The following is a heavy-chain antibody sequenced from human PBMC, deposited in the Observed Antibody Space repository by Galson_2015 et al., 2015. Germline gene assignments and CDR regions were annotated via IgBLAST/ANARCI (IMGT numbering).Heavy chain of an antibody. CDR2: IHHSGTT. V-gene: IGHV4-31*02. Sequence: IRQHPGKGLEWIGYIHHSGTTYYLPSLKSRVTISVDASRSQFSLNLSSVTAADTAVYYCATYSSSTNCFDPWGQGTLVTVSS. CDR3: ATYSSSTNCFDP. J-gene: IGHJ5*02. D-gene: IGHD6-13*01.